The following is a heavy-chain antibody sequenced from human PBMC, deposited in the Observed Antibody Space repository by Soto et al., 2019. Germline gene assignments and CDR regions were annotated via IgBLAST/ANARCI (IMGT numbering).Heavy chain of an antibody. CDR1: GFSVSNNY. V-gene: IGHV3-66*01. Sequence: PEGSLRLSGAASGFSVSNNYMSWVLQAPGKGLEWVSVIYSSGETYYVDSVKGRFTISRDNFKNTVSLQMNSLRAEDTAVYYCARAPVARVPVPDYRGQRTVVTVS. CDR2: IYSSGET. CDR3: ARAPVARVPVPDY. D-gene: IGHD3-10*01. J-gene: IGHJ4*01.